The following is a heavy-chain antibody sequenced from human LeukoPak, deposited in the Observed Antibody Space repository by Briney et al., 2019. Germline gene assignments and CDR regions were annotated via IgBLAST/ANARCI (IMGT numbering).Heavy chain of an antibody. Sequence: GGSLRLSCAASGFTFSNYWMHWVRQAPGKGLVWVSRIKSDGTRTDYADSVKGRFTISRDNAKNTLYLQMNSLRAEDTAVYYCARELPFDYWGQGTLVTVSS. J-gene: IGHJ4*02. CDR2: IKSDGTRT. D-gene: IGHD2-15*01. CDR3: ARELPFDY. V-gene: IGHV3-74*01. CDR1: GFTFSNYW.